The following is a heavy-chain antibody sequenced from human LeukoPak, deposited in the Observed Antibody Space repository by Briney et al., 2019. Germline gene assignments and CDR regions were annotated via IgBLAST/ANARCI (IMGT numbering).Heavy chain of an antibody. Sequence: GRSLRLSCAASGFTFRSYGMHWVRQAPGKGLEWVAVIWYDGSNKYYADSVKGRFTISRDNSKNTLYLQMNSLRAEDTAVYYCARGRGMGGYCTNGICFLFDYWGQGTLFTVSS. CDR1: GFTFRSYG. V-gene: IGHV3-33*01. CDR3: ARGRGMGGYCTNGICFLFDY. J-gene: IGHJ4*02. D-gene: IGHD2-8*01. CDR2: IWYDGSNK.